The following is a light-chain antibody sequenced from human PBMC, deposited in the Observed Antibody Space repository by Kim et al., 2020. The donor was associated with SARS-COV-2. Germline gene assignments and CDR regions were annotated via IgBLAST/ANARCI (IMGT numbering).Light chain of an antibody. J-gene: IGLJ2*01. Sequence: VVLGQTVRITCQGDRLRSYYTTWYQQKPGQAPIVVVYGKNNRPSGIPDRFSGSSSGNTASLTITGTQAGDEADYYCNSRDNNDNVLFGGGTQLTVL. CDR1: RLRSYY. CDR3: NSRDNNDNVL. CDR2: GKN. V-gene: IGLV3-19*01.